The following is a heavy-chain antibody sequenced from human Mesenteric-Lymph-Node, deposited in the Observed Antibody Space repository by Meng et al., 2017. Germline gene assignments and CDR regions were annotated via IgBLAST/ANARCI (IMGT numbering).Heavy chain of an antibody. CDR3: ARDQGYCSNGACYTLLDY. J-gene: IGHJ4*02. D-gene: IGHD2-8*01. V-gene: IGHV3-7*01. Sequence: GESLKISCAASGFTFSSYAMHWVRQAPGKGLEWVADIKRDGSEKYYGDSVKGRFTISRDNAKNSLYLQMNSLRAEDTAVYYCARDQGYCSNGACYTLLDYWGQGTLVTVSS. CDR1: GFTFSSYA. CDR2: IKRDGSEK.